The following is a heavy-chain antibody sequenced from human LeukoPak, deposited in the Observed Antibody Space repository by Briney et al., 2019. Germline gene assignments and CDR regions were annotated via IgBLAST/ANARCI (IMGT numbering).Heavy chain of an antibody. V-gene: IGHV4-34*01. CDR2: INHSGRT. CDR3: AKEGAHSGYYYYFDY. CDR1: GGSFSGYY. D-gene: IGHD3-22*01. J-gene: IGHJ4*02. Sequence: PSETLSLTCAVYGGSFSGYYWSWIRQPPGKGLEWIGEINHSGRTTYNPSLKSRVAISVDTSKNKFSLWLNSVTAADTAVYYCAKEGAHSGYYYYFDYWGQGTLVTVSS.